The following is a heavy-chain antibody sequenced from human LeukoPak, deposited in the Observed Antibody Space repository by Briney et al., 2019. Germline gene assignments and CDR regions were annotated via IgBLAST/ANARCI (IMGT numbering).Heavy chain of an antibody. CDR1: GYIFSNFA. D-gene: IGHD1-1*01. V-gene: IGHV1-18*01. J-gene: IGHJ4*02. CDR3: ARRKGSEVPGNDY. Sequence: ASVTVSCKDSGYIFSNFAITWVRQAPGQGLEWVGWISPYNGNTNYSPKLQGRVALTTDTSTSTAYMELSSLRPDDAAVYYCARRKGSEVPGNDYWGQGTLVTVSS. CDR2: ISPYNGNT.